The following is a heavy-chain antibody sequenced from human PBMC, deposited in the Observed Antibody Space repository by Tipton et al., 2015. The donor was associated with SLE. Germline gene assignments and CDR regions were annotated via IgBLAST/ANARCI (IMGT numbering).Heavy chain of an antibody. J-gene: IGHJ3*02. CDR1: GESFSAYY. D-gene: IGHD5-18*01. Sequence: TLSLTCAMDGESFSAYYWSWIRQSPGKGLEWIGEINFSGNTYYNPSLKSRVTISLDTSKREFSLNLNFVTAADTSVYYCARVKPNSYHDAFDIWGQGTMVTVSS. V-gene: IGHV4-34*01. CDR3: ARVKPNSYHDAFDI. CDR2: INFSGNT.